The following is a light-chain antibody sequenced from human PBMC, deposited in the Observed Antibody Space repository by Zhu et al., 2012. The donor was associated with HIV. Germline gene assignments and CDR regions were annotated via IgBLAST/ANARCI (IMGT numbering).Light chain of an antibody. CDR1: QSVSGND. J-gene: IGKJ4*01. V-gene: IGKV3-20*01. CDR3: QQYGNSPLT. CDR2: GAS. Sequence: VLTQSPGTLSLSPGERVTLSCRASQSVSGNDVAWYQQNPGQAPRLLIYGASRRATGIPDRFNGSGSGTDFTLTISRLEPEDFAVYYCQQYGNSPLTFGGGTKVEIK.